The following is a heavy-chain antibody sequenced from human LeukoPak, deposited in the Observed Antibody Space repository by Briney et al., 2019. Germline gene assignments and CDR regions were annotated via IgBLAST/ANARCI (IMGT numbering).Heavy chain of an antibody. V-gene: IGHV4-59*01. J-gene: IGHJ6*03. CDR2: IYHSGST. CDR3: ARGGPPGYYYDYYMDV. CDR1: GGSFSGYY. Sequence: SETLSLTCAVYGGSFSGYYWSWIRQPPGKGLEWIGYIYHSGSTNFNPSLKSRVTISVDTSKNQFSLKMSSVTAADTAVYFCARGGPPGYYYDYYMDVWGKGTTVTISS.